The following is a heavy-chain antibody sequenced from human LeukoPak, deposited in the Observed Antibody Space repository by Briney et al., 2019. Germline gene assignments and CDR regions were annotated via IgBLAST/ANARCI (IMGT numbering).Heavy chain of an antibody. CDR2: IYTSGST. D-gene: IGHD3-10*01. Sequence: SETLSLTCTVSGGSISSYYWSWIRQPAGKGLEWIGRIYTSGSTNYNPSLKSRVTMSVDTSKNQFSLKLSSVTAADTAVYYCAKDEPLYGSGSYYNGLWYWGQGTLVTVSS. J-gene: IGHJ4*02. CDR3: AKDEPLYGSGSYYNGLWY. CDR1: GGSISSYY. V-gene: IGHV4-4*07.